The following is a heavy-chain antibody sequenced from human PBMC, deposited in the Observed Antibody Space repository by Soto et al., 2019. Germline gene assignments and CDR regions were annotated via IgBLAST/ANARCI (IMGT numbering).Heavy chain of an antibody. CDR1: GGSISSGGYY. V-gene: IGHV4-31*01. CDR3: ARGTTVAAAGPFDY. D-gene: IGHD6-13*01. CDR2: IYYSGST. J-gene: IGHJ4*02. Sequence: QVQLQESGPGLVKPSQTLSLTCTVSGGSISSGGYYWSWIRQHPGKGLGWIGYIYYSGSTSYKPSRKSLLTIXVXTXXNQLSLKLSSVTAADTAVYYCARGTTVAAAGPFDYWGQGTLVTVSS.